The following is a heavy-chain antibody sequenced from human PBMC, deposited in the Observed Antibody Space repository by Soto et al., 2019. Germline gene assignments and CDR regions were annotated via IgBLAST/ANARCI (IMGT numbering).Heavy chain of an antibody. D-gene: IGHD2-15*01. CDR3: ARDVIGYCSGDSCYPI. J-gene: IGHJ3*02. CDR2: IYYSGST. Sequence: QVQLQESGPGLVKPSQTLSLTCTVSGGSISSGGYYWSWIRQHPGKGLEWIGYIYYSGSTYYNPSLKGRVTISVDTSKTQFSLKLCCVTAADTAGYYCARDVIGYCSGDSCYPIWGQGTMVTVSS. CDR1: GGSISSGGYY. V-gene: IGHV4-31*03.